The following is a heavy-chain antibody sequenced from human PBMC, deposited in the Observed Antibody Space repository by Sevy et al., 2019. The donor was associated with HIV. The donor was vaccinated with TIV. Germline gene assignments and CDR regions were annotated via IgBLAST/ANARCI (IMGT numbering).Heavy chain of an antibody. V-gene: IGHV3-33*01. J-gene: IGHJ3*02. D-gene: IGHD6-13*01. CDR3: ARDRVGSSWYGVPAHNDAFDI. Sequence: GGSLRLSCAASGFTFSSYGMHWVRQAPGKGLEWLAVIWYDGSNKYYADSVKGRFTISRDNSKNTLYLQMNSLRAEDTAVYYCARDRVGSSWYGVPAHNDAFDIWGQGTMVTVSS. CDR1: GFTFSSYG. CDR2: IWYDGSNK.